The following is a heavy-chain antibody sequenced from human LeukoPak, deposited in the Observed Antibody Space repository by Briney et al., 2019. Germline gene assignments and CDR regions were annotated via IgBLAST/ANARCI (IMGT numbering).Heavy chain of an antibody. D-gene: IGHD2-15*01. Sequence: KASETLSLTCTVSGGSISSSSYYWGWIRQPPGKGLEWIGSIYYSGSTYYNPSLKSRVTISVDTSKSQFSLKLSSVTAADTAVYYCARLQVVAPPYDAFDIWGQGTMVTVSS. CDR3: ARLQVVAPPYDAFDI. CDR2: IYYSGST. CDR1: GGSISSSSYY. J-gene: IGHJ3*02. V-gene: IGHV4-39*01.